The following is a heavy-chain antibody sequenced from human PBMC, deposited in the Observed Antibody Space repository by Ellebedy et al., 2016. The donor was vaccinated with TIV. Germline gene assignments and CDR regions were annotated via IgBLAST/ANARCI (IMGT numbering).Heavy chain of an antibody. V-gene: IGHV3-23*01. Sequence: GESLKISCAASGFTFSSYAMSWVRQAPGKGLEWVSAISGSGGSTYYADSVKGRFTISRDNSKNTLYLQMNSLRPEDTAVYYCAREGYCSSGSCYSGYWGQGTLVTVSS. CDR3: AREGYCSSGSCYSGY. D-gene: IGHD2-15*01. CDR1: GFTFSSYA. J-gene: IGHJ4*02. CDR2: ISGSGGST.